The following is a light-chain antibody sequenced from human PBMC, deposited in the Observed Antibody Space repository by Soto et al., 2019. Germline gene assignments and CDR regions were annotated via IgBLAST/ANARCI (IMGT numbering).Light chain of an antibody. CDR2: DIS. Sequence: TQFPGILSASPGEGVTLSCRAAQYVTTNFAWYQQKRGQAPRLLIYDISSRATGVPDRFSGSGSGTDFTLTISRQPAQDFAVYDCKRDCNSPITLGQGTRLEN. CDR1: QYVTTN. J-gene: IGKJ5*01. CDR3: KRDCNSPIT. V-gene: IGKV3-20*01.